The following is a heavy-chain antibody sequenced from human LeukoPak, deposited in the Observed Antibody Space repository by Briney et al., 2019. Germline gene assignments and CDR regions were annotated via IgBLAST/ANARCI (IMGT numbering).Heavy chain of an antibody. CDR3: ARWRTARTGFDY. CDR2: IYYSGSP. J-gene: IGHJ4*02. D-gene: IGHD3/OR15-3a*01. Sequence: SETLSLTCTVSGGSISSNSYYWGWIRQPPGKGLEWIGSIYYSGSPYYNPSLKSRVTISVDTSKSQFSLKVISVTAADTAVYYCARWRTARTGFDYWGQGTLVTVSS. CDR1: GGSISSNSYY. V-gene: IGHV4-39*01.